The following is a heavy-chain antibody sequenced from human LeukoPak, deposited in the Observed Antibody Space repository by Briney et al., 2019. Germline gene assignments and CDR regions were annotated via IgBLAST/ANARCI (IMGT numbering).Heavy chain of an antibody. J-gene: IGHJ4*02. CDR1: GGSFSGYY. CDR2: INHSGST. CDR3: ARNFGVASFDY. D-gene: IGHD3-3*01. V-gene: IGHV4-34*01. Sequence: SETLSLTCAVYGGSFSGYYWSWIRQPPGKGLEWIGEINHSGSTNYNPSLKSRVTISVDTSKNQFSLKLSSVTAADTAVYYCARNFGVASFDYWGQGTLVTVSS.